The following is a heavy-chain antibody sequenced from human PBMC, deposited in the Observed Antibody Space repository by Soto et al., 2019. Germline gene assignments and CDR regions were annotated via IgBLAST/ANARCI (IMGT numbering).Heavy chain of an antibody. CDR1: GYTFTGYY. J-gene: IGHJ6*02. CDR2: INPNSGGT. CDR3: ARDFLGYCTNGVCGPMDV. V-gene: IGHV1-2*02. Sequence: ASVKVSCKTSGYTFTGYYMHWVRQAPGQGLEWMGWINPNSGGTNYAQKFQGRVTMTRDTSISTAHMELSRLRSDDTAVYYCARDFLGYCTNGVCGPMDVWGQGTTVTVSS. D-gene: IGHD2-8*01.